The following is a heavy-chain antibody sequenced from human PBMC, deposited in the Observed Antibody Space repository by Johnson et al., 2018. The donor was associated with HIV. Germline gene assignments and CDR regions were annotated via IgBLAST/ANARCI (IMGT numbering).Heavy chain of an antibody. CDR1: GFTFSSYW. CDR3: AMPSRVQGGPDAFDI. CDR2: IKQDGSEK. V-gene: IGHV3-7*03. J-gene: IGHJ3*02. Sequence: VQLVESGGGLVQPGGSLRLSCAASGFTFSSYWMSWVRQAPGKGLEWVANIKQDGSEKYYVDSMKGRFTISRDNAKNSLYLQMNSLRAEDTAVYYCAMPSRVQGGPDAFDIWGQGTMVTVSS. D-gene: IGHD3-10*01.